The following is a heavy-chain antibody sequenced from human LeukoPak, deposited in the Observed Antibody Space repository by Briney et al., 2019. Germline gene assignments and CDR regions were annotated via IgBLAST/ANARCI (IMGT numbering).Heavy chain of an antibody. CDR1: GFTFSSYA. CDR3: AKDNEFWSGYLDY. J-gene: IGHJ4*02. V-gene: IGHV3-23*01. Sequence: GGSLRLSCAASGFTFSSYAMNWVRQTPGKGLEWVSGVSGSGGNTYYADSVKGRFTISGDNSKNTLYLQMNSLRAEDTAVYYCAKDNEFWSGYLDYWGQGTLVTVSS. D-gene: IGHD3-3*01. CDR2: VSGSGGNT.